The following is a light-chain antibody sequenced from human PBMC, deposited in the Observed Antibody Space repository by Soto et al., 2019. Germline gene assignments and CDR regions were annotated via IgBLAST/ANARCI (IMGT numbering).Light chain of an antibody. CDR1: QSISTNY. V-gene: IGKV3-20*01. CDR3: QRYGRT. J-gene: IGKJ5*01. CDR2: AAS. Sequence: EIVLTQSPGTLSLSLGESATLSCRVSQSISTNYLAWYQQKPGQAPRLLIYAASSRLTGIPDRFSGSGSGTDFTLTISRLEPEDFAVYYCQRYGRTFGQGTRLEIK.